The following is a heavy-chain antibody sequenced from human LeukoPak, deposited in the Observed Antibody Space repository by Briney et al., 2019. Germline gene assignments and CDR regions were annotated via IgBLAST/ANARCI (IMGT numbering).Heavy chain of an antibody. V-gene: IGHV1-69*01. D-gene: IGHD2-2*01. CDR2: IIPAPGTS. CDR1: GVTFSNYA. J-gene: IGHJ6*02. CDR3: AGRYCINTGCPRGNYYYFGLDV. Sequence: ASVKVSCKASGVTFSNYAVSWVRQAPGQGLEWMGGIIPAPGTSNYAQKFQGRVTITADESTSTAYMELSSLRSDDTAVHYCAGRYCINTGCPRGNYYYFGLDVWGRGTTVTVSS.